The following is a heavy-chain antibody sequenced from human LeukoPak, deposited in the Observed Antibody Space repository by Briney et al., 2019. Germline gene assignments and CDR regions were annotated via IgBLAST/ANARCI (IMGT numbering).Heavy chain of an antibody. Sequence: GGSLRLSCAASGFTFSSYGMHWVRQAPGKGLEWVAVIWYDGSNKYYADSVKGRFTISRDNSKNTLYLQMNSLRAEDTAVYYCARDISSSGSYAYFDYWGQGTLVTVSS. D-gene: IGHD1-26*01. J-gene: IGHJ4*02. V-gene: IGHV3-33*01. CDR3: ARDISSSGSYAYFDY. CDR2: IWYDGSNK. CDR1: GFTFSSYG.